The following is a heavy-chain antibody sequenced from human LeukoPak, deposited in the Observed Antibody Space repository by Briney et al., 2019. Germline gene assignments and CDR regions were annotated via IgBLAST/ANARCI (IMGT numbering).Heavy chain of an antibody. Sequence: PGGSLRLSCAASGFTFSSYGTNWVRQAPGKGLEWIGNIYHSGSTYYNPSLKSRVTISVDTSKNQFSLKLTSVTATDTAVYYCARSRRSWSTFDYWGQGTLVTVSS. CDR1: GFTFSSYG. J-gene: IGHJ4*02. CDR2: IYHSGST. CDR3: ARSRRSWSTFDY. D-gene: IGHD6-13*01. V-gene: IGHV4-38-2*01.